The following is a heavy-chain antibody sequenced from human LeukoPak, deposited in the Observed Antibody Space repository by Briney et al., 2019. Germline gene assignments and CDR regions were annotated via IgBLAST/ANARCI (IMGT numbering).Heavy chain of an antibody. CDR3: ARVVGSYYGMDV. Sequence: GRSLRLSCAVSGFTFSSYAMHWVRQAPGKGLEWVAVISYDGSNKYYADSVKGRFTISRDNSKNTLYLQMNSLRAEDTAVFYCARVVGSYYGMDVWGQGTTVTVSS. CDR1: GFTFSSYA. D-gene: IGHD1-26*01. V-gene: IGHV3-30*04. CDR2: ISYDGSNK. J-gene: IGHJ6*02.